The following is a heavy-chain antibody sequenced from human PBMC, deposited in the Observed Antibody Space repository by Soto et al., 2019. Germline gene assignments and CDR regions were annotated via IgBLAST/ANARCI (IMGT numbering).Heavy chain of an antibody. J-gene: IGHJ3*02. V-gene: IGHV5-51*01. CDR3: ARIYGDYGQEDAFDI. CDR1: GYSFTSYW. CDR2: IYPGDSDT. Sequence: PGESLKISCKGSGYSFTSYWIGWVRQMPGKGLEWMGIIYPGDSDTRYSPSFQGQVTISADKSISTAYLQWSSLKASDTAMYYCARIYGDYGQEDAFDIWGQGTMVTVSS. D-gene: IGHD4-17*01.